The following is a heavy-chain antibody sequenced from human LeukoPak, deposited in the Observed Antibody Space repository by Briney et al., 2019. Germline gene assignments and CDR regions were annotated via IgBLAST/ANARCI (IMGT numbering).Heavy chain of an antibody. CDR1: GFTFDDYA. CDR2: ISWNSGSI. Sequence: GRSLRLSCAASGFTFDDYAMHWVRQAPGKGLEWVSGISWNSGSIGYADSAKGRFTISRDNAKNSLYLQMNSLRAEDTALYYCAKGTPTWLNNAFDIWGQGTMVTVSS. J-gene: IGHJ3*02. CDR3: AKGTPTWLNNAFDI. V-gene: IGHV3-9*01. D-gene: IGHD5-12*01.